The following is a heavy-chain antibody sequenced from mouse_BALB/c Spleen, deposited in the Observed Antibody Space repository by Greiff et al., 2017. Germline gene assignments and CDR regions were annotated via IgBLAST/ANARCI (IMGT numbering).Heavy chain of an antibody. CDR3: TDYGSSPAWFDY. CDR1: GYTFTDSE. Sequence: VQLVESGAELVRPGASVTLSCTASGYTFTDSEMHWVKQTPVHGLEWIGAIDPETGGTAYNQKFKGKATLTADKSSSTAYMELRSLTSEDSAVYYCTDYGSSPAWFDYWGQGTLVTVSA. CDR2: IDPETGGT. V-gene: IGHV1-15*01. D-gene: IGHD1-1*01. J-gene: IGHJ3*01.